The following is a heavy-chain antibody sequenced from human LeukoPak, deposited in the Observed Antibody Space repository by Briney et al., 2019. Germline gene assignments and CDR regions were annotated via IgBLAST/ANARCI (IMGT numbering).Heavy chain of an antibody. CDR1: GGSIGSGGYS. CDR3: ARAGGYDFWSGYYNPYYFDY. CDR2: IYHSGST. D-gene: IGHD3-3*01. J-gene: IGHJ4*02. V-gene: IGHV4-30-2*01. Sequence: TLSLTCAVSGGSIGSGGYSWSWIRQPPGKGLEWIGYIYHSGSTYYNPSLKSRVTISVDRSKNQFSLKLSSVTAADTAVYYCARAGGYDFWSGYYNPYYFDYWGQGTLVTVSS.